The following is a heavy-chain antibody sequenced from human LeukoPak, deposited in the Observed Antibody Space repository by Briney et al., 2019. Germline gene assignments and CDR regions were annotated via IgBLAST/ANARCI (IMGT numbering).Heavy chain of an antibody. CDR1: GFTFSNAW. J-gene: IGHJ3*02. V-gene: IGHV3-15*01. CDR2: IKSKIDGGTT. Sequence: PGGSLRLSCAASGFTFSNAWMTWVRQAPGKGLEWVGRIKSKIDGGTTDYAAPVKGRFTISRDDSKNTLYLHMNSLKAEDTAVYYCTTITRADSGSYYAFFGARRYVFDIWGQGTMVTVSS. CDR3: TTITRADSGSYYAFFGARRYVFDI. D-gene: IGHD1-26*01.